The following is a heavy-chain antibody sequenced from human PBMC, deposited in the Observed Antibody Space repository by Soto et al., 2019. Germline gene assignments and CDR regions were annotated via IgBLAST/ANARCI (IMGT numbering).Heavy chain of an antibody. J-gene: IGHJ6*02. CDR3: ARDGEYYDSSGQGYYGMDV. CDR1: GGSISSYY. V-gene: IGHV4-59*01. D-gene: IGHD3-22*01. Sequence: SETLSLTCTVSGGSISSYYWSWIRQPPGKGLEWIGYIYYSGSTNYNPSLKSRVTISVDTSKNQFSLKLSSVTAADTAVYYCARDGEYYDSSGQGYYGMDVWGQGTTVTVSS. CDR2: IYYSGST.